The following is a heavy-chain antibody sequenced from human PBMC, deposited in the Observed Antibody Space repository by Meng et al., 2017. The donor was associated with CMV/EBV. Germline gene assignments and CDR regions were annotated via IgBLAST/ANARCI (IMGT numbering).Heavy chain of an antibody. CDR1: GYTFTSYD. CDR3: ARALGAYYFDY. CDR2: MNPNSGNT. J-gene: IGHJ4*02. V-gene: IGHV1-8*03. Sequence: ASVKVSCKASGYTFTSYDINWVRRATGQGLEWMGWMNPNSGNTGYAQKFQGRVTITRNTSISTAYMELSSLRSEDTAVYYCARALGAYYFDYWGQGTLVTVSS.